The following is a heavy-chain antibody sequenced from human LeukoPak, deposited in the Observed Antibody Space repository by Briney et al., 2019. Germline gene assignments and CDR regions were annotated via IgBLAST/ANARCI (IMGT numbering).Heavy chain of an antibody. V-gene: IGHV4-59*01. CDR2: IYYSGTT. D-gene: IGHD3-22*01. J-gene: IGHJ6*02. Sequence: SETLSLTCTVSGGSISSYYWSWIRQPPGKGLEWIGYIYYSGTTNYNPSLKSRVTISVDTSKNQFSLKLSSVTAADTAVYYCARSSKSYYDSSGYFYYYYGMDVWGQGTTVTVSS. CDR3: ARSSKSYYDSSGYFYYYYGMDV. CDR1: GGSISSYY.